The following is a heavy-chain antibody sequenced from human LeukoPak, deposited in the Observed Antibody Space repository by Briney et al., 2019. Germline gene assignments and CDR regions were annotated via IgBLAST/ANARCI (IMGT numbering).Heavy chain of an antibody. CDR1: GFTFSSYA. J-gene: IGHJ6*03. Sequence: PGRSLRLSCAASGFTFSSYAMHWVSQAPGKGLEWVAVISYDGSNKYYADSVKGRFTISRHNSKNTLYLQMNSLRAEDTAVYYCARDGQYYYGSGSYYPPYYYYYMDVWGKGTTVTVSS. CDR2: ISYDGSNK. V-gene: IGHV3-30*04. D-gene: IGHD3-10*01. CDR3: ARDGQYYYGSGSYYPPYYYYYMDV.